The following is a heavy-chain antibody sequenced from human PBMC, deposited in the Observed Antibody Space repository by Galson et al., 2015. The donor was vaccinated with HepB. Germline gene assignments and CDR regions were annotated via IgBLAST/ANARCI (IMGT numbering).Heavy chain of an antibody. Sequence: SCKASGYTFTSYAMNWVRQAPGQGLEWMGWINTNTGNPTYAQGFTGRFVFSLDTSVSTAYLQISSLKAEDTAVYYCARSQRVYYYGSGSHFDPWGQGTLVTVSS. CDR2: INTNTGNP. J-gene: IGHJ5*02. D-gene: IGHD3-10*01. CDR1: GYTFTSYA. V-gene: IGHV7-4-1*02. CDR3: ARSQRVYYYGSGSHFDP.